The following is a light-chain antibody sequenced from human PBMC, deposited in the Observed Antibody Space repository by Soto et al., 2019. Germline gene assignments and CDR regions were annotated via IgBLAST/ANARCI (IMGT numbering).Light chain of an antibody. CDR1: RFNVGRNA. J-gene: IGLJ2*01. CDR2: ATD. V-gene: IGLV1-44*01. CDR3: ATWDDSLNGPQ. Sequence: QSVLTQPPSASGTPGQRVTISCAGSRFNVGRNAVNWYQQVPGMAPKLLVFATDKRPSGVPDRFSGAASGASASLAISGLQAEDEADYYCATWDDSLNGPQFGGGTKLTVL.